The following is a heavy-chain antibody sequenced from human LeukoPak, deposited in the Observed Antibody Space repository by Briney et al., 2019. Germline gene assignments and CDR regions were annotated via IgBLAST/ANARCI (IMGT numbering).Heavy chain of an antibody. Sequence: TGGSLRLSCAASGFTFSSYDMGWGRQAPGKGLEWVSAISDSGTRTYFADSVKGRFTISRTNFKNTLHPHMNSLRAEDTAVYYCAKDSRRTSGWYYFDYWGQGTLVTVSS. J-gene: IGHJ4*02. CDR3: AKDSRRTSGWYYFDY. V-gene: IGHV3-23*01. CDR2: ISDSGTRT. CDR1: GFTFSSYD. D-gene: IGHD6-19*01.